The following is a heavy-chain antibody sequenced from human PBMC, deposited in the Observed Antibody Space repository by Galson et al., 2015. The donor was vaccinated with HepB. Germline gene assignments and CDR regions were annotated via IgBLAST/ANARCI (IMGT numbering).Heavy chain of an antibody. J-gene: IGHJ4*02. D-gene: IGHD2-2*01. V-gene: IGHV3-7*03. Sequence: SLRLSCAASGFTFSSYWMSWVRQAPGKGLEWVANIKQNGSEKYYVDSVKGRFTISRDNAKNSLYLHMSSLRAEDTAVYYCARISSTSRSDYWGQGTLVTVSS. CDR2: IKQNGSEK. CDR3: ARISSTSRSDY. CDR1: GFTFSSYW.